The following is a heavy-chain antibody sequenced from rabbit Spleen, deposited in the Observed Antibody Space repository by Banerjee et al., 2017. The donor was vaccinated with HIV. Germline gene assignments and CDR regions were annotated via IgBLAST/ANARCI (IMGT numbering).Heavy chain of an antibody. CDR2: IYTGDGNT. Sequence: QEQLVESGGGLVQPGASLTLTCTASGFTLSSYWMCWVRQAPGKGLEWIACIYTGDGNTYYARWAKGRFTISKTSSTTVTLQMTSLTAADTATYFCARSDAGSYYYIITRLDLWGQGTLVTVS. CDR3: ARSDAGSYYYIITRLDL. V-gene: IGHV1S45*01. D-gene: IGHD8-1*01. CDR1: GFTLSSYW. J-gene: IGHJ3*01.